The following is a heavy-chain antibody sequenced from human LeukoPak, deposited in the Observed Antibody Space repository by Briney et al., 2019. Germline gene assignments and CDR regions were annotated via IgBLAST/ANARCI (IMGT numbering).Heavy chain of an antibody. CDR2: ISAYNGNT. CDR3: ARSLAYYDSSGCDY. V-gene: IGHV1-18*01. D-gene: IGHD3-22*01. CDR1: GYTFTSYG. Sequence: ASVKVSCKASGYTFTSYGISWVRQAPGQGLEWMGWISAYNGNTNYAQKLQGRVTMTTDTSTSTAYMELRSLRSDDTAVYYCARSLAYYDSSGCDYWGQGTLVTVSS. J-gene: IGHJ4*02.